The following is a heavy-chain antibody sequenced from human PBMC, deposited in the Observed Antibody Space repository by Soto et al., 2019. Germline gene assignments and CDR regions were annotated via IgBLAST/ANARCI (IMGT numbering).Heavy chain of an antibody. CDR3: ARSRLPFDY. V-gene: IGHV3-64*01. D-gene: IGHD2-21*02. CDR1: GFTFSSYA. Sequence: EVQLVESGGGLVQPGGSLRLSCAASGFTFSSYAMHWVRQAPGKGLEYVSGISSNGGSTYYANSVKGRFTISRDNSKNTLYLQVGSLRAEDMAVYYCARSRLPFDYWGQGTLVTVSS. J-gene: IGHJ4*02. CDR2: ISSNGGST.